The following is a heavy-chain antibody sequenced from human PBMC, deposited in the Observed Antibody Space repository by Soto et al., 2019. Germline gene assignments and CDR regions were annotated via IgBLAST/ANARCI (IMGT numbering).Heavy chain of an antibody. Sequence: EVQLVESGGGLVQPGGPLSLSCAASGFTFSDHYMDWVRQAPGKGLEWVGRSRNKANSYSTEYAASVKGRFTISRDESKNSLYLQMNSLKTEDTAVYYCARFSGSYTRGLDYWGQGTLVTVSS. J-gene: IGHJ4*02. V-gene: IGHV3-72*01. CDR3: ARFSGSYTRGLDY. CDR1: GFTFSDHY. CDR2: SRNKANSYST. D-gene: IGHD1-26*01.